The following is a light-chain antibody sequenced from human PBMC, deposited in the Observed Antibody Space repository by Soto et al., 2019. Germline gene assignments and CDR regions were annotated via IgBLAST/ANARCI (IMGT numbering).Light chain of an antibody. CDR3: QQGYTSRWT. CDR2: ATS. V-gene: IGKV1-39*01. J-gene: IGKJ1*01. CDR1: QDIRRY. Sequence: DIQMTQSPSSLSASVGARVTITCRAGQDIRRYLNRYQQKPGKAPQLLIYATSCLQIGVPSRFSAGGSGRDFRLVITDLPLEDSATYYCQQGYTSRWTSGQGTKVEI.